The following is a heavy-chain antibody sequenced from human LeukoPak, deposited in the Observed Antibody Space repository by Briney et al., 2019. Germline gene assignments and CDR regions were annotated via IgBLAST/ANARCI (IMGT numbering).Heavy chain of an antibody. J-gene: IGHJ4*02. CDR3: ARDQSYGFDY. V-gene: IGHV3-48*02. Sequence: PLGSLRLSCAASGFTLSSYSMNWVRQPPGRGREWVSYISGSSGTISYADSVKGRFTISRDNAKNSLYLQMNRLRDEDTAVYYCARDQSYGFDYWGQGTLVTVSS. CDR2: ISGSSGTI. D-gene: IGHD1-26*01. CDR1: GFTLSSYS.